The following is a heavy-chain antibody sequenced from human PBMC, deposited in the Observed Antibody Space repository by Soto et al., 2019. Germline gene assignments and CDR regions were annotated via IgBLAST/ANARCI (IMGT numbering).Heavy chain of an antibody. CDR1: GYTFTVYY. Sequence: ASVKVSCKASGYTFTVYYMHWVRQAPGQGLEWMGWINPKSGGTMYPQKFQGRVTMTWDTSISTAYMALTRLRSDDTAVYYCARDLAKGGGSAGFDYWGQGTLVTVFS. V-gene: IGHV1-2*02. CDR3: ARDLAKGGGSAGFDY. CDR2: INPKSGGT. D-gene: IGHD1-26*01. J-gene: IGHJ4*02.